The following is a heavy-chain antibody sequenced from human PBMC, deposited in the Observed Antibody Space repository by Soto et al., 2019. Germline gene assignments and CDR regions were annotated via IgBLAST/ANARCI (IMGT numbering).Heavy chain of an antibody. J-gene: IGHJ5*02. CDR3: ARDREGTTSIENGFDP. CDR1: RYTFTSYV. V-gene: IGHV1-18*01. CDR2: ISAYNGNT. Sequence: ASVKVSCKASRYTFTSYVISWVRQAPGQKLERMGWISAYNGNTNYAQKLQGRVTMTTDTSTSTAYMELRSLRSDDTAVYYCARDREGTTSIENGFDPWGQGTLVTVSS. D-gene: IGHD1-1*01.